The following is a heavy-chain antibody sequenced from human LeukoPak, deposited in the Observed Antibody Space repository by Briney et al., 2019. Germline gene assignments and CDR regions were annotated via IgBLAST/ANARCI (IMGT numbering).Heavy chain of an antibody. V-gene: IGHV3-53*01. CDR1: GFTVSSNY. CDR2: IYSGGST. D-gene: IGHD6-19*01. Sequence: SLRLSCAASGFTVSSNYMSWVRQAPGKGLEWVSVIYSGGSTYYADSVKGRFTISRDNSKNTLYLQMNSLRAEDTAVYYCARAGGNPAGRRGYFDYWGQGTLVTVSS. J-gene: IGHJ4*02. CDR3: ARAGGNPAGRRGYFDY.